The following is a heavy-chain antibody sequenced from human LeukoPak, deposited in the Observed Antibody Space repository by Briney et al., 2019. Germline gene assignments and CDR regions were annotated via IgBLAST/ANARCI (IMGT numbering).Heavy chain of an antibody. CDR2: ISAYNGNT. J-gene: IGHJ4*02. V-gene: IGHV1-18*01. CDR3: ARASRGSSRSNVDY. D-gene: IGHD6-6*01. CDR1: GYTFTSYG. Sequence: ASVKVSCKASGYTFTSYGISWVRQAPGQGLEWMGWISAYNGNTNYAQKLQGRVTITTDTSTSTAYMELRSLRSDDTAVYYCARASRGSSRSNVDYWGQGTLVTVSS.